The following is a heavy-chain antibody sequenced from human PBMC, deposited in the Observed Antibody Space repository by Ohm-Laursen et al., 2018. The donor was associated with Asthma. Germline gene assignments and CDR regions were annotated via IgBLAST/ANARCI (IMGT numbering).Heavy chain of an antibody. CDR1: GGSVSSGSYY. V-gene: IGHV4-61*01. Sequence: SETLSLTWTVSGGSVSSGSYYWSWIRQPPGKGLEWIGYIYYSGSTNYNPSLKSRVTISVDTSKNQFSLRLSSVTAADTAVYYCAKGLRYDGYLYGLDVWGHGTTVTVSS. CDR2: IYYSGST. CDR3: AKGLRYDGYLYGLDV. J-gene: IGHJ6*02. D-gene: IGHD5-24*01.